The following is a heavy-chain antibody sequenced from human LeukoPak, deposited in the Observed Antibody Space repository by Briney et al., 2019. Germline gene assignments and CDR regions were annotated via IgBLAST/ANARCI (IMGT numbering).Heavy chain of an antibody. D-gene: IGHD5-24*01. Sequence: ASVKVSCKASGYTFIGYYMHWVRQAPGQGLEWMGWINPHSGGTNSEQNFQGRVAMSRDTSISTVYMELSRLRSDDTALYYCAREGVIGDGYNFFDYWGQGTLVTVSS. CDR1: GYTFIGYY. V-gene: IGHV1-2*02. CDR2: INPHSGGT. CDR3: AREGVIGDGYNFFDY. J-gene: IGHJ4*02.